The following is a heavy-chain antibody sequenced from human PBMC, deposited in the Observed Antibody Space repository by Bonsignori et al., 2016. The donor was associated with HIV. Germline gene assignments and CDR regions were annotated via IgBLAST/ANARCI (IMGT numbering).Heavy chain of an antibody. D-gene: IGHD3-10*01. CDR2: ISYDGSNK. Sequence: GESLKISCAASGFTFSSYAMHWVRQAPGKGLEWVAVISYDGSNKYYADSVKGRFTISRDNSKNTLYLQMNSLRAEDTAVYYCARDVLWSGELSMVFDYWGQGTLVTVSS. V-gene: IGHV3-30-3*01. CDR1: GFTFSSYA. J-gene: IGHJ4*02. CDR3: ARDVLWSGELSMVFDY.